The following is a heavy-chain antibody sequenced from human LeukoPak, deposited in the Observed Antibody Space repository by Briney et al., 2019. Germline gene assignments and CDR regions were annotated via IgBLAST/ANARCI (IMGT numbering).Heavy chain of an antibody. CDR1: GGSISSGDYY. D-gene: IGHD3-10*01. Sequence: SETLSLTCTVSGGSISSGDYYWSWIRQPPGKGLEWIGYIYYSGSTYYNPSLKSRVTISVDTSKNQFSLKLSSVTAADTAVYYCASITMVRGVHYWGQGHLVTVSS. CDR3: ASITMVRGVHY. CDR2: IYYSGST. J-gene: IGHJ4*02. V-gene: IGHV4-30-4*08.